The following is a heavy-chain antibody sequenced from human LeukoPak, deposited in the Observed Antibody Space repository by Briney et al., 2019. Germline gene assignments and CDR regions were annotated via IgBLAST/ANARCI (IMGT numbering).Heavy chain of an antibody. CDR2: ISYDGSNK. CDR3: AGAADLFDY. CDR1: GFTFSSYA. Sequence: QPGGSLRLSCAASGFTFSSYAMHWVRQAPGKGLEWVAVISYDGSNKYYADSVKGRFTISRDNSKNTLYLQMNSLRAEDTAVYYCAGAADLFDYWGRGTLVTVSS. D-gene: IGHD2-2*01. V-gene: IGHV3-30*04. J-gene: IGHJ4*02.